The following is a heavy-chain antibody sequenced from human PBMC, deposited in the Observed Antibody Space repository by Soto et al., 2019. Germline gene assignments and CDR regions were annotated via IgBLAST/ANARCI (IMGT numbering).Heavy chain of an antibody. Sequence: GGSLRLSCAASGFTFSSYAMHWVRQAPGKGLEWVAVISYDRSNKYYADSVKGRFTISRDNSKNTLYLQMNSLRAEDTAVYYCARDRTIFGVVPCMDVWGQGTTVTVSS. J-gene: IGHJ6*02. CDR3: ARDRTIFGVVPCMDV. V-gene: IGHV3-30-3*01. D-gene: IGHD3-3*01. CDR2: ISYDRSNK. CDR1: GFTFSSYA.